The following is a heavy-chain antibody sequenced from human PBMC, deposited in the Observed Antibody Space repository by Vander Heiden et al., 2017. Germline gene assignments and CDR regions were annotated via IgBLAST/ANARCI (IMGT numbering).Heavy chain of an antibody. CDR3: AREYMTTDV. J-gene: IGHJ6*02. V-gene: IGHV3-74*01. D-gene: IGHD1-20*01. CDR2: INSDGSTA. Sequence: VQLVESGGGLVQPGWSLRLPGAASAFSFNKYWFHWVRQAPGKGLMWVSHINSDGSTATYADSVKGRFTISRDNVKNTLYLQMNSLRAEDTAVYYCAREYMTTDVWGRGTTVTVSS. CDR1: AFSFNKYW.